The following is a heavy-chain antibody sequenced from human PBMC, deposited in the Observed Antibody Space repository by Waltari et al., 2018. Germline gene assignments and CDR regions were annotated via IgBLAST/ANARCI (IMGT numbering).Heavy chain of an antibody. CDR3: TRTRYCSTTSCQVDWFDP. Sequence: EVQLVESGGGLVQPGGSLRLSCAACGFTFSSYWMHWVRQAPGKGLVWVSRINGDGGSTSYADSVKGRFTISRDNANNTLYLQMNSLRAEDTAVYYCTRTRYCSTTSCQVDWFDPWGQGTLVTVSS. J-gene: IGHJ5*02. CDR2: INGDGGST. D-gene: IGHD2-2*01. V-gene: IGHV3-74*01. CDR1: GFTFSSYW.